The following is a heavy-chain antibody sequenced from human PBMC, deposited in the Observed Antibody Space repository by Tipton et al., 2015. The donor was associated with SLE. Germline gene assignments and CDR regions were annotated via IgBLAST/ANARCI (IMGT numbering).Heavy chain of an antibody. CDR2: INSDGSST. V-gene: IGHV3-74*01. D-gene: IGHD6-13*01. Sequence: SLXLSCAASGFTFSSYWMHWVRQAPGKGLVWVSRINSDGSSTSYADSVKSRFTISRDNAKNTLYLQMNSPRAEDTAVYYCARDTAAAGYWYFDLWGRGTLVTVSS. J-gene: IGHJ2*01. CDR3: ARDTAAAGYWYFDL. CDR1: GFTFSSYW.